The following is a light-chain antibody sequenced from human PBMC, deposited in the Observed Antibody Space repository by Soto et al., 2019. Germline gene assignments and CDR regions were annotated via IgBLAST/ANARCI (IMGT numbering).Light chain of an antibody. J-gene: IGKJ1*01. CDR3: QQYGSSPRT. CDR1: QSVSSSY. V-gene: IGKV3-20*01. Sequence: EIVLTQSPGALSLSPGERATLSCGASQSVSSSYLAWYQQRPGQAPRVLIYGASARATGIPDRCSGSGAGTDVTLTISRLEPEDFAVYYCQQYGSSPRTFGQGTKVDIK. CDR2: GAS.